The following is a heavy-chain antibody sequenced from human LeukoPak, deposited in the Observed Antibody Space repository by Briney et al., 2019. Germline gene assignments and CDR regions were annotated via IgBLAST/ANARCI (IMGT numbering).Heavy chain of an antibody. D-gene: IGHD6-6*01. CDR3: ARDIGIAARPVH. CDR2: IYYSGST. CDR1: GGSISSSSYY. Sequence: SETLSLTCTVSGGSISSSSYYWGWIRQPPGKGLEWIGSIYYSGSTYYNPPLKSRVTISVDTSKNQFSLKLSSVTAADTAVYYCARDIGIAARPVHWGQGTLVTVSS. J-gene: IGHJ4*02. V-gene: IGHV4-39*07.